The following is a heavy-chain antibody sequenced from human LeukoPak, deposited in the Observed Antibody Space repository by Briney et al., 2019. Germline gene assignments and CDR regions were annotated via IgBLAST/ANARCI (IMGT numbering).Heavy chain of an antibody. CDR3: ARDARQEWLRLGTLDY. V-gene: IGHV3-30*04. D-gene: IGHD5-12*01. Sequence: GGSLRLSCAASGFTFSSYAFHWVRQAPGKGLEWVATPSFDGSNKYYADSVKGRFTFSRDNSKRTLYLQMNSLRAEDTAVYYCARDARQEWLRLGTLDYWGQGSLVTVSS. CDR2: PSFDGSNK. J-gene: IGHJ4*02. CDR1: GFTFSSYA.